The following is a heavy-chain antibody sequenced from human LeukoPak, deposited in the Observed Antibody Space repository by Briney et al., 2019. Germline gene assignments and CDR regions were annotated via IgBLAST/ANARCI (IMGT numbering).Heavy chain of an antibody. Sequence: PSETLSLTCAVYGGSFSGYYWSWIRQPPGKGLEWIGEINHSGSTNYNPSLKSRVTISVDTSKNQFSLKLSSVTAADTAVYYCARRSRYYYGGNNGGAHGTWGQGTLVTVSS. D-gene: IGHD4-23*01. CDR1: GGSFSGYY. V-gene: IGHV4-34*01. CDR3: ARRSRYYYGGNNGGAHGT. CDR2: INHSGST. J-gene: IGHJ4*02.